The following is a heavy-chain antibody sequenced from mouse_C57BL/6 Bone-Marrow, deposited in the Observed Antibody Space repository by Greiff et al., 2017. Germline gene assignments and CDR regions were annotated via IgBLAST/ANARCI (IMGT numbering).Heavy chain of an antibody. J-gene: IGHJ3*01. CDR2: IYPGGGYT. D-gene: IGHD2-2*01. CDR1: GYTFTNYW. CDR3: ALAMVTSWFAY. Sequence: QVQLKQSGAELVRPGTSVKMSCKASGYTFTNYWIGWAKQRPGHGLEWIGDIYPGGGYTNYNEKFKGKATLTADKSSSTAYMQFSSLTSEDSAIYYCALAMVTSWFAYWCQGTLVTVSA. V-gene: IGHV1-63*01.